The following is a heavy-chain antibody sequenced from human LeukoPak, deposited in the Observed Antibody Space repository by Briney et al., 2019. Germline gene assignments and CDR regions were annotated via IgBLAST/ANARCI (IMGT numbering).Heavy chain of an antibody. J-gene: IGHJ3*02. D-gene: IGHD2-15*01. CDR3: ASPSKLVISRGGFDI. V-gene: IGHV4-39*01. CDR2: IYFSET. Sequence: SETLSLTCTVTGGSSSDTTYYWAWIRQPPGKGLEWIGSIYFSETKYNPSLKSRITISGDTSKNQFSLKLSSVTAADTAVYYCASPSKLVISRGGFDIWGQGTMVTASA. CDR1: GGSSSDTTYY.